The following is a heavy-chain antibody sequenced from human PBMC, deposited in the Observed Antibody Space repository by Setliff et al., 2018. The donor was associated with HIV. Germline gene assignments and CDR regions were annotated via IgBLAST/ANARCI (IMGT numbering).Heavy chain of an antibody. V-gene: IGHV1-69*10. D-gene: IGHD1-26*01. CDR2: IITVLGIS. CDR1: GGIFSTYS. Sequence: VKVSCKASGGIFSTYSISWVRQAPGQGLEWMGGIITVLGISNYAQRFQGRVTITADESTSTVYMELSSLRSEDTAIYYCAKDTVSGSYYRRAFDIWGQGTRVTVSS. J-gene: IGHJ3*02. CDR3: AKDTVSGSYYRRAFDI.